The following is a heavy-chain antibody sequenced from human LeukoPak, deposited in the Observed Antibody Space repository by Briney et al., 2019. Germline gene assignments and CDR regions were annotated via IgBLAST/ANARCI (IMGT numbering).Heavy chain of an antibody. J-gene: IGHJ4*02. D-gene: IGHD6-19*01. CDR2: INSNSGST. CDR1: GYTFTGYY. Sequence: GASVTVSCKASGYTFTGYYMHWVRQAPGQGLEWMGWINSNSGSTNYAQRFQGSVTMTRDTSISTAYMELSRLRSDDTAVYYCARYDRGWYDYWGQGTLVTVSS. V-gene: IGHV1-2*02. CDR3: ARYDRGWYDY.